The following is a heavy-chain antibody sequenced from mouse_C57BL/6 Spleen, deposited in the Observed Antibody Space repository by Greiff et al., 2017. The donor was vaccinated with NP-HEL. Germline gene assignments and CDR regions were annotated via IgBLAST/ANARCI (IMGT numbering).Heavy chain of an antibody. J-gene: IGHJ1*03. Sequence: EVNLVESEGGLVQPGSSMKLSCTASGFTFSDYYMAWVRQVPEKGLEWVANINYDGSSTYYLDSLKSRFIISRDNAKNILYLQMSSLKSEDTATYYCARDTHFYGSSYRYFDVWGTGTTVTVSS. CDR1: GFTFSDYY. CDR2: INYDGSST. CDR3: ARDTHFYGSSYRYFDV. V-gene: IGHV5-16*01. D-gene: IGHD1-1*01.